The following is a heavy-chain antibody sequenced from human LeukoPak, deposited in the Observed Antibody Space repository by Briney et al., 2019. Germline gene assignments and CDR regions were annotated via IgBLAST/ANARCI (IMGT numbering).Heavy chain of an antibody. CDR3: ATSRDYYDSSGYYLDFDY. Sequence: GAXVKVSCKASGYTFTGYYMHWVRQAPGQGLEWMGWINPNSGGTNYAQKFQGRVTMTRDTSISTAYMELSRLRSDDTAVYYCATSRDYYDSSGYYLDFDYWGQGTLVTVSS. V-gene: IGHV1-2*02. D-gene: IGHD3-22*01. CDR2: INPNSGGT. J-gene: IGHJ4*02. CDR1: GYTFTGYY.